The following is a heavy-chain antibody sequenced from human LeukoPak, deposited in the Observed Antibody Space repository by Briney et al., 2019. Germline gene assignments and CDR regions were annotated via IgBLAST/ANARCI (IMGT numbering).Heavy chain of an antibody. CDR2: IRYDGSNK. J-gene: IGHJ4*02. CDR1: GFTFSNYG. CDR3: SKDGRGYSGYDLYYLDH. D-gene: IGHD5-12*01. V-gene: IGHV3-30*02. Sequence: GGSLRLSCAASGFTFSNYGMHWVRQAPGKGLEWGAFIRYDGSNKYYADSVKGRFTISRDNSKNTLYLQMDSLRAEDTAVYYCSKDGRGYSGYDLYYLDHWGQGTLVTVSS.